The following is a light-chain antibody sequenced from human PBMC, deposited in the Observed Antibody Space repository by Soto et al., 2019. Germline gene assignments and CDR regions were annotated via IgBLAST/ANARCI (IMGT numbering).Light chain of an antibody. CDR1: SSDIGGYTY. Sequence: QSVLTQPASVSGSPGQSITFSCTGTSSDIGGYTYVSWYQQHPGKAPKLMLYEVSNRPSGVSNRFSGSKSGNTASLTISGLQAEDEADYYCTSYTSSSTLEVFGGGTTLTVL. V-gene: IGLV2-14*01. CDR2: EVS. CDR3: TSYTSSSTLEV. J-gene: IGLJ3*02.